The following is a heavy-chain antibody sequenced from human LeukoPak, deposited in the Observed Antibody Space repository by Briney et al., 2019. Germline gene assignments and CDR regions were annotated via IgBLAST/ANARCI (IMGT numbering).Heavy chain of an antibody. CDR1: GFTFSSYE. Sequence: GGSLRLSCAASGFTFSSYEMNWVRQAPGKGLEWVSYISSSGSTIYYADSVKGRFTISRDNAKNSLYLQMNSLRAEDTAVYYCARESGMAGLRDYYGMDVWGQGTTVTVS. J-gene: IGHJ6*02. CDR3: ARESGMAGLRDYYGMDV. CDR2: ISSSGSTI. V-gene: IGHV3-48*03. D-gene: IGHD1-26*01.